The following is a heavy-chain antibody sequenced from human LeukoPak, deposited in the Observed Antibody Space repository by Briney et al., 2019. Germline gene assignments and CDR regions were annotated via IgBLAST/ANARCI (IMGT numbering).Heavy chain of an antibody. V-gene: IGHV3-74*01. Sequence: GGSLRLSCAASGFTFSFYGMHWVRQAPGKGPVWVSRINNDGSDTIYADSVKGRFTISRDNATNTLYLQMNSLRDEDTTVYYCVGGGPGGSYFDYWGQGTLVTVSS. CDR1: GFTFSFYG. CDR3: VGGGPGGSYFDY. J-gene: IGHJ4*03. CDR2: INNDGSDT. D-gene: IGHD1-26*01.